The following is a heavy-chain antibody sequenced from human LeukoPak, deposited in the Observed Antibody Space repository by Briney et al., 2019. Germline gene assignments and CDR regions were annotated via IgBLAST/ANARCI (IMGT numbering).Heavy chain of an antibody. J-gene: IGHJ4*02. CDR1: GYSFASYW. CDR2: IYPGNSDI. V-gene: IGHV5-51*01. D-gene: IGHD2-2*01. CDR3: ARHLSSISSCPNY. Sequence: GESLKISCRGSGYSFASYWIAWVRQMPGKGLEWMGGIYPGNSDITYSPSFQGQVTISADKSVSTAYLHWSSLKASDTAIYYCARHLSSISSCPNYWGQGTLVTVSS.